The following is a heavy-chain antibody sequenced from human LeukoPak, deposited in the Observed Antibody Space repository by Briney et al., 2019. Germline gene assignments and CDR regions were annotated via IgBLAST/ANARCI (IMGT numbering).Heavy chain of an antibody. D-gene: IGHD2-15*01. CDR3: ARGGDVVVAATPYYYYMDV. CDR2: MNPNSGNT. CDR1: GYTFTSYD. J-gene: IGHJ6*03. Sequence: ASVKVSCKASGYTFTSYDINWARQATGQGLEWMGWMNPNSGNTGYAQKFQGRVTMTRNTSISTAYMELSSLRSEDTAVYYCARGGDVVVAATPYYYYMDVWGKGTTVTVSS. V-gene: IGHV1-8*01.